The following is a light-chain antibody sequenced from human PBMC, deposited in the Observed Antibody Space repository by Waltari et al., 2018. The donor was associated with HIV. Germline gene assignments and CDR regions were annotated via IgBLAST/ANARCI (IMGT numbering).Light chain of an antibody. J-gene: IGLJ3*02. Sequence: SCSGSSSNIGSNAVNWYQQLPGAAPKLLFYSDNQRPSGVPDRFSGSRSGTSASLAISGLQSGDEADYYCAAWDDSLNGPLFGGGTKLTVL. CDR1: SSNIGSNA. CDR2: SDN. V-gene: IGLV1-44*01. CDR3: AAWDDSLNGPL.